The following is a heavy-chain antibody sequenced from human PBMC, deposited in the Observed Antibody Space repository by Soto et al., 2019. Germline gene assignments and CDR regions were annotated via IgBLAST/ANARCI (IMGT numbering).Heavy chain of an antibody. CDR3: AREAGNRYSGSYSTRDGLFDY. D-gene: IGHD1-26*01. CDR1: GFTFSSYG. CDR2: IWYDGSNK. Sequence: GGSLRLSCAASGFTFSSYGMHWVRQAPGKGLEWVAVIWYDGSNKYYADSVKGRFTISRDNSKNTLYLQMNSLRAEDTAVYYCAREAGNRYSGSYSTRDGLFDYWGQGTLVTVSS. V-gene: IGHV3-33*01. J-gene: IGHJ4*02.